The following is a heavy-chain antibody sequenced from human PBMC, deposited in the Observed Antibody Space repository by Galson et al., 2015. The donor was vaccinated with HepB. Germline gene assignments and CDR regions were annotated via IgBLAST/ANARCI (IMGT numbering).Heavy chain of an antibody. V-gene: IGHV1-18*01. CDR3: AVRHDYGDYDFDY. CDR1: GYTFTSYG. D-gene: IGHD4-17*01. Sequence: SVKVSCKASGYTFTSYGISWVRQAPGQGLEWMRWISAYNGNTNYAQKLQGRVTMTTDTSTSTAYMELRSLRSDDTAVYYCAVRHDYGDYDFDYWGQGTLVTVSS. CDR2: ISAYNGNT. J-gene: IGHJ4*02.